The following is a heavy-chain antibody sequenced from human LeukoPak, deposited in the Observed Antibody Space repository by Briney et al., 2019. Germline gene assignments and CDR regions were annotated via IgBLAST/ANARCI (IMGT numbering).Heavy chain of an antibody. J-gene: IGHJ1*01. CDR1: GYSFTSYW. CDR3: ARQPQACSGGSCYSAGYFQH. CDR2: IYPGDSDT. Sequence: GESLKISCKGSGYSFTSYWIGWVRQMPGKGLEWMGIIYPGDSDTRYSPSFQGQVTISADKSISTAYLQWSSLKASDTAMYYCARQPQACSGGSCYSAGYFQHWGQGTLVTVSS. D-gene: IGHD2-15*01. V-gene: IGHV5-51*01.